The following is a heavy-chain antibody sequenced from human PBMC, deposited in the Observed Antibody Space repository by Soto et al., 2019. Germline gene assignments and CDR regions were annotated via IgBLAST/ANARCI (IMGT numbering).Heavy chain of an antibody. V-gene: IGHV3-15*01. CDR1: GFTFSNAW. CDR2: IKSKINGEST. CDR3: TTDDPINKN. Sequence: EVQLVESGGGLVKPGESLRLSCAASGFTFSNAWMSWVRQAPGKGLEWVGRIKSKINGESTDFAAPVRERFTVSRDDLKNTLFLHMNSLKIEDTAVYYCTTDDPINKNWGQGTLVTVSS. J-gene: IGHJ4*02.